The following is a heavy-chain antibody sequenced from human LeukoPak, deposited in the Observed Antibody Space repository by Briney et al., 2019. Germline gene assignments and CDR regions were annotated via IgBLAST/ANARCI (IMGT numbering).Heavy chain of an antibody. Sequence: GGSLRLSCAAFGFTFSSYGMYWVRQAPGGGLEWVAFIRYDGSNKYYADPVEGRFTISRDNSKNTLYLQMNSLRAEDTAVYYCAKDLYYGSGKALDYWGQGTLVTVSS. CDR2: IRYDGSNK. D-gene: IGHD3-10*01. CDR3: AKDLYYGSGKALDY. CDR1: GFTFSSYG. J-gene: IGHJ4*02. V-gene: IGHV3-30*02.